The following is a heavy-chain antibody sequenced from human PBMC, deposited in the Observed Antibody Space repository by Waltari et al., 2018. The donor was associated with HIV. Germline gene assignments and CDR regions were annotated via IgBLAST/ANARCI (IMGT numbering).Heavy chain of an antibody. V-gene: IGHV3-33*01. J-gene: IGHJ4*03. CDR3: ARDWTITATTRVDF. D-gene: IGHD1-20*01. Sequence: QVQLAESGGGVVQPGRPLRLPGEASGVIFNTFGMHWVRQKPGKGLEWVAAIWYDGGNEYYADSVKGRFTISRDNSKNTLYLQMNSLRAEDTAVYYCARDWTITATTRVDFWGPGTLVTVSS. CDR1: GVIFNTFG. CDR2: IWYDGGNE.